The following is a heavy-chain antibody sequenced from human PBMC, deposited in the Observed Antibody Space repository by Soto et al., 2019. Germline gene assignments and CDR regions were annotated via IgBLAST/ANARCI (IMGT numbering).Heavy chain of an antibody. J-gene: IGHJ3*01. D-gene: IGHD4-4*01. CDR3: ARAAWTTVTNRFNDVFDV. Sequence: QVQLVQSGAEVKKPGASVRVSCKASGYTFTNYYIDWVRQAPGQGLEWMGIINPNGGSTTYVQKFPGRVPMTRDTSTSTVYMELSSLRSEDTAVYYCARAAWTTVTNRFNDVFDVWGQGTMVTVSS. CDR1: GYTFTNYY. V-gene: IGHV1-46*03. CDR2: INPNGGST.